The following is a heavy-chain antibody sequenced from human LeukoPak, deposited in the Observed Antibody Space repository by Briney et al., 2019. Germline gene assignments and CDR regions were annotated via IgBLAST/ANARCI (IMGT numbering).Heavy chain of an antibody. CDR1: GYTFTGYY. D-gene: IGHD5-24*01. CDR3: ATNRWLVWGDGYNYHYFDY. Sequence: LGASVKVSCKASGYTFTGYYMHWVRQAPGQGLEWMGWINPNSGGTNYAQKFQGRVTMTRDTSISTAYMELSRLRSEDTAVYYCATNRWLVWGDGYNYHYFDYWGQGTLVTVSS. V-gene: IGHV1-2*02. J-gene: IGHJ4*02. CDR2: INPNSGGT.